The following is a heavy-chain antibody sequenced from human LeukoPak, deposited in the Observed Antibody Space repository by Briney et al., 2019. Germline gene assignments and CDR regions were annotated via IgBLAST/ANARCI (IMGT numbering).Heavy chain of an antibody. J-gene: IGHJ5*02. V-gene: IGHV4-61*02. CDR2: IYTSGST. CDR1: GGSISSGSYY. D-gene: IGHD5-18*01. Sequence: SETLSLTCTVSGGSISSGSYYWSWIRQPAGKGLEWIGRIYTSGSTYYNPSLKSRVTISVDTSKNQFSLKLSSVTAADTAVYYCARDGPNGYGWFDPWGQGTLVTVSS. CDR3: ARDGPNGYGWFDP.